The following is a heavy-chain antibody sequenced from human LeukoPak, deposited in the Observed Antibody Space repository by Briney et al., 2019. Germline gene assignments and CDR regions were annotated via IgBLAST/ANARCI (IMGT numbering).Heavy chain of an antibody. CDR2: IKSKVDGGTT. CDR1: GFTFSNAW. V-gene: IGHV3-15*01. J-gene: IGHJ4*02. D-gene: IGHD3-3*01. CDR3: TTVFRFLEWLLHDY. Sequence: GGSLRLSCAASGFTFSNAWMHWVRQAPGKGLEWVGHIKSKVDGGTTDYAAPVKGEFTISRDDSKNTLYLQMNSLKTEDTAVYYCTTVFRFLEWLLHDYWGQGTLVTVSS.